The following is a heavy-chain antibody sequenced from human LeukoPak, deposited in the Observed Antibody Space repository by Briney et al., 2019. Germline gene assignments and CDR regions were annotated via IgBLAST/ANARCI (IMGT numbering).Heavy chain of an antibody. CDR1: GGFISSSGDY. CDR2: IYHSGST. V-gene: IGHV4-39*07. CDR3: ARGIVVVPAAKGNYYYYYMDV. Sequence: SETLSLTCTVSGGFISSSGDYWGWIRQPPGKGLEWIGSIYHSGSTFYNPSLESRVTISVDTSKNEFSLNLKSVTAADTAVYYCARGIVVVPAAKGNYYYYYMDVWGKGTTVTVSS. J-gene: IGHJ6*03. D-gene: IGHD2-2*01.